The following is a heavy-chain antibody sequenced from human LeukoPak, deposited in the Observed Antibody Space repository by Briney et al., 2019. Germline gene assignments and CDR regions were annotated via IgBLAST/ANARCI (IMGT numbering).Heavy chain of an antibody. Sequence: PSQTLSLTCTVSGGSISSGGYYWSWLRQHPGKGLGWIGYIYYSGSTYYNPSLKSRVTISVDTSKNQFSLKLSSVTAADTAVYYCAREYGGSYSDAFDIWGQGTMVTVSS. CDR3: AREYGGSYSDAFDI. J-gene: IGHJ3*02. CDR2: IYYSGST. D-gene: IGHD1-26*01. V-gene: IGHV4-31*03. CDR1: GGSISSGGYY.